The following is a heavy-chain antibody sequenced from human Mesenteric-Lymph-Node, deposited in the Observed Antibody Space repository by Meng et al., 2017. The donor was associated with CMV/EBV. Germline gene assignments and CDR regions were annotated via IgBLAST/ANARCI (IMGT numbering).Heavy chain of an antibody. CDR1: GFTFSNAW. CDR3: TTDLAVTTSGT. J-gene: IGHJ5*02. CDR2: IKGKTDGGTT. V-gene: IGHV3-15*01. Sequence: LSLTCAASGFTFSNAWMSWVRQAPGKGLEWVGRIKGKTDGGTTDYAAPVKGRFTISRDDSKNTLYLQMNSLKTEDTAVYYCTTDLAVTTSGTWGQGTLVTVSS. D-gene: IGHD4-17*01.